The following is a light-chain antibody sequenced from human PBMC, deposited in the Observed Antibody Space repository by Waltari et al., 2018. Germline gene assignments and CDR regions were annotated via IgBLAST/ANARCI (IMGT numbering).Light chain of an antibody. V-gene: IGKV1-16*01. CDR3: QQHNSYPPT. J-gene: IGKJ4*01. CDR1: QGISNN. Sequence: DIQMTQSPSSLSASVGDTVTITCRASQGISNNLAWYQQKPGKAPKPLIYYASNLESGVPSRFSGSGSGTDFTLSISSLRPEDSATYYCQQHNSYPPTFGGRTKVEIK. CDR2: YAS.